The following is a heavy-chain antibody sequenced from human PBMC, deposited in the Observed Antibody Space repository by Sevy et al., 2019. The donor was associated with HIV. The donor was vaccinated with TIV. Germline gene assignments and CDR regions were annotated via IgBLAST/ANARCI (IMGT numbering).Heavy chain of an antibody. CDR3: ARGGYGYNLFDY. V-gene: IGHV3-11*04. D-gene: IGHD5-12*01. CDR2: ISTTGHDI. CDR1: GFTFSDSY. J-gene: IGHJ4*02. Sequence: GGSLRLSCAASGFTFSDSYMSWVRQVPGKGLEWVSYISTTGHDIYYADSVKGRFTISRDNAKNSLRLQMNSLGVEDTAVYFCARGGYGYNLFDYWGRGTLVTVSS.